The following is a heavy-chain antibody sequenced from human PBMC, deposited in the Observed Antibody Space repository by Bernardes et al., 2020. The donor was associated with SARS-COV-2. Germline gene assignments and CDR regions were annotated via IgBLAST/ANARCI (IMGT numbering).Heavy chain of an antibody. D-gene: IGHD5-18*01. V-gene: IGHV1-18*04. CDR3: ARDSPVLYSCGIFDY. CDR1: GYTFTSYG. J-gene: IGHJ4*02. CDR2: ISAYNGNT. Sequence: ASVKVSCKASGYTFTSYGISWVRQAPGQGLEWMGWISAYNGNTNYAQKLQGRVTMTTDTSTSTAYMELRSLRSDDTAVYYCARDSPVLYSCGIFDYWGQGTLVTVSS.